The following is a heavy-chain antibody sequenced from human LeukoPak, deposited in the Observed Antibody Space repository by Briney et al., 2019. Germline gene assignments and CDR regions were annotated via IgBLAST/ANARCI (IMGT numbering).Heavy chain of an antibody. CDR3: AGWHCNSISCERGFDY. D-gene: IGHD2-2*01. CDR1: GESFRAYY. J-gene: IGHJ4*02. Sequence: SETLSLTCAVYGESFRAYYWSWIRQPPGKRLEWIGEINHSGNASYNPSLKSRVTMSVDTSKSQFSLKLTSVTAADTAVYYCAGWHCNSISCERGFDYWGQGTLVTVSS. CDR2: INHSGNA. V-gene: IGHV4-34*01.